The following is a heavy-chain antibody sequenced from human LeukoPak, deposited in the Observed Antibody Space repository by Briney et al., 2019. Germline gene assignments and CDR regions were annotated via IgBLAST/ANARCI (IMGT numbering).Heavy chain of an antibody. D-gene: IGHD3-22*01. CDR3: AGRDRDSSGYQNDFDY. CDR1: GGSISSSSYY. Sequence: SETLSLTCTVSGGSISSSSYYWGWIRQPPGKGLEWIGSIYYSGSTYYNPSLKSRVTISVDTSKNQFSLKLSSVTAADTAVYYCAGRDRDSSGYQNDFDYWGQGTLVTVSS. J-gene: IGHJ4*02. V-gene: IGHV4-39*07. CDR2: IYYSGST.